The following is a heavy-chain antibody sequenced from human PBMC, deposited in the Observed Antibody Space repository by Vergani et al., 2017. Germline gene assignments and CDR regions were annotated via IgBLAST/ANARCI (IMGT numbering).Heavy chain of an antibody. Sequence: QVQLQESGPGLVKPSQTLSLTCTVSGGSISSGGYYWSWIRQPPGKGLEWIGEINHSGSTNYNPSLKSRVTISVDTSKNQFSLKLSSVTAADTAVYYCARGRRLGRVVAFDIWGQGTMVTVSS. D-gene: IGHD3-16*01. CDR1: GGSISSGGYY. J-gene: IGHJ3*02. V-gene: IGHV4-31*03. CDR2: INHSGST. CDR3: ARGRRLGRVVAFDI.